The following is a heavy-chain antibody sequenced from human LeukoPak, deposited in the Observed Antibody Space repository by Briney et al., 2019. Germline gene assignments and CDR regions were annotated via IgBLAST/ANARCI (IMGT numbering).Heavy chain of an antibody. CDR2: IDSDGSST. CDR1: GFTFSSYW. V-gene: IGHV3-74*01. Sequence: GGSLGLSCAASGFTFSSYWMHWVRQAPGKGLVWVSRIDSDGSSTSCADSVKGRFTISRDNAKNTLYLQMNSLRAEDTAVYYCARDGGSGWSPFDYWGQGTLVTVSS. J-gene: IGHJ4*02. D-gene: IGHD6-19*01. CDR3: ARDGGSGWSPFDY.